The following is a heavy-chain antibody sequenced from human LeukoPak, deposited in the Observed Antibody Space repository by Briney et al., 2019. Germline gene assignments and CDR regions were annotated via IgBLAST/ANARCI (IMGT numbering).Heavy chain of an antibody. CDR2: IYYSGST. Sequence: SETLSLTCTVSGGSISSSSYYWGWIRQPPGKGLEWIGSIYYSGSTYYNPSLKSRVTISIDTSKNQFSLKLSSVTAADTAVYYCARVDTAMIFDYWGQGTLVTVSS. V-gene: IGHV4-39*07. J-gene: IGHJ4*02. CDR1: GGSISSSSYY. CDR3: ARVDTAMIFDY. D-gene: IGHD5-18*01.